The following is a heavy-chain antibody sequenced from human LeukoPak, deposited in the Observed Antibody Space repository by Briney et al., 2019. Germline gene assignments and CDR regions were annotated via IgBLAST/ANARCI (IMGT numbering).Heavy chain of an antibody. D-gene: IGHD5-12*01. CDR2: IYPGDSDT. CDR3: ARRVKSGYDYAIDY. CDR1: GYSFSTYW. Sequence: GESLKIFCKGSGYSFSTYWIGWVRQMPGKGLEWMGIIYPGDSDTRYSPSFQGQVTISVDKSISTAYLQWSSLKASDTAMYYCARRVKSGYDYAIDYWGQGTLVTVSS. V-gene: IGHV5-51*01. J-gene: IGHJ4*02.